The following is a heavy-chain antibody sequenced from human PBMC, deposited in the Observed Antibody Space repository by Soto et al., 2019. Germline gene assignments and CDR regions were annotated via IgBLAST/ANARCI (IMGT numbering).Heavy chain of an antibody. J-gene: IGHJ4*02. V-gene: IGHV1-46*01. CDR3: ARSPSYYYDSSGSLDY. D-gene: IGHD3-22*01. CDR1: GYTFTSYY. CDR2: INPSGGST. Sequence: ASVKVSCKASGYTFTSYYMHWVLQAPGQGLEWMGIINPSGGSTSYAQKFQGRVTMTRDTSTSTVYMELSSLRSEDTAVYYCARSPSYYYDSSGSLDYWGQGTLVTVSS.